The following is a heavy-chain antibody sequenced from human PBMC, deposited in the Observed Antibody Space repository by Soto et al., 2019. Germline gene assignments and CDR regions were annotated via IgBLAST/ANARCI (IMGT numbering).Heavy chain of an antibody. CDR1: GFTFSAYG. Sequence: QVQLVESGGAVVQPGGSLRLSWAGSGFTFSAYGINWVRLAPGKGREWGAVIFHDGSEEDYADSGGGRFSISRDFSDDTVHLQMNSLRDEDTAVYFCAKDGGGGYQPPNYYFYGLDVWGQGTTVTVSS. V-gene: IGHV3-30*02. CDR3: AKDGGGGYQPPNYYFYGLDV. J-gene: IGHJ6*02. D-gene: IGHD5-12*01. CDR2: IFHDGSEE.